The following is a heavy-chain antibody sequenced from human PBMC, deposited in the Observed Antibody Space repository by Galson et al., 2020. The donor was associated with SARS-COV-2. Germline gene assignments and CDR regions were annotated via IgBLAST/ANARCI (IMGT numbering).Heavy chain of an antibody. CDR1: GFTFSDYY. CDR2: ISSSSYT. CDR3: ARGGQYQLDYYYYGMDV. V-gene: IGHV3-11*06. Sequence: TGGSLRLSCAASGFTFSDYYMSWIRQAPGKGLEWVSYISSSSYTNYADSVKGRFTISRDNAKNSLYLQMNSLRAEDTAVYYCARGGQYQLDYYYYGMDVWGQGTTVTVSS. D-gene: IGHD2-2*01. J-gene: IGHJ6*02.